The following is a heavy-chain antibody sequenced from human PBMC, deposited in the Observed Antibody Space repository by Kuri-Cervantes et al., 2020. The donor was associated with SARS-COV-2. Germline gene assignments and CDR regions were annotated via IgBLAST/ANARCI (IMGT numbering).Heavy chain of an antibody. CDR2: ISSSSSYI. V-gene: IGHV3-21*01. J-gene: IGHJ5*02. D-gene: IGHD1-26*01. Sequence: GGSLRLSCAASGFTFSSYSMNWVRQAPGKGLEWVSSISSSSSYIYYADSVKGRFTISRDNAKNSLYLQMNSLRAEDTAVYYCASEDNGSYFRGRGMFDPWGQGTLVTVSS. CDR3: ASEDNGSYFRGRGMFDP. CDR1: GFTFSSYS.